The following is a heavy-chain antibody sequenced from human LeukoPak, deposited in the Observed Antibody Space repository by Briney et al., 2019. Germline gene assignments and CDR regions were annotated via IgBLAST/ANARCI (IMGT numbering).Heavy chain of an antibody. D-gene: IGHD3-10*01. J-gene: IGHJ5*02. CDR3: ARGGGAMVRGVRRRNWFDP. Sequence: SETLTLTCAVYGGSFGGYYWSWIRQPPGKGLEWIGEINHSGSTNYNPSLKSRVTISVDTSKNQFSLKLSSVTAADTAVYYCARGGGAMVRGVRRRNWFDPWGQGTLVTVSS. V-gene: IGHV4-34*01. CDR1: GGSFGGYY. CDR2: INHSGST.